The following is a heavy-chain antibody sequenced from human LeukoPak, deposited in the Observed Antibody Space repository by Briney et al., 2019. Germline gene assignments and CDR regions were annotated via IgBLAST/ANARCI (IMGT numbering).Heavy chain of an antibody. V-gene: IGHV3-33*08. Sequence: GGSLRLSCATSGFIFSAYNMYWVRQAPGKGLEWVAVIWYDGSNKYYADSVKGRFTISRDNSKNTLYLQMNSLRAEDTSVYYCATVRGGSGTYYNDYWGQGTLVTVSS. CDR2: IWYDGSNK. D-gene: IGHD3-10*01. J-gene: IGHJ4*02. CDR3: ATVRGGSGTYYNDY. CDR1: GFIFSAYN.